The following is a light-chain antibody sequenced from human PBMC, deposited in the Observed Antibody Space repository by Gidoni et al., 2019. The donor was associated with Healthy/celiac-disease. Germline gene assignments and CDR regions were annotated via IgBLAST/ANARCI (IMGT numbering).Light chain of an antibody. V-gene: IGKV3-20*01. Sequence: EMVLTQSLGTLSLSPGERATLSCRAMQSVSSSYLTWYQQKPVQTPRLLLYVASSRATGIPDRFSGSLSGTDFTLTISSLEPDDFAVYYCQQYGSSPYTFGQGTKLEIK. CDR1: QSVSSSY. CDR3: QQYGSSPYT. J-gene: IGKJ2*01. CDR2: VAS.